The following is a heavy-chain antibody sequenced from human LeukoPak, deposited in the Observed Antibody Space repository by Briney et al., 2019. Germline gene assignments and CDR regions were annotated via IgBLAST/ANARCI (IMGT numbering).Heavy chain of an antibody. CDR1: GFTFSNYW. V-gene: IGHV3-7*01. CDR2: IQRDGSEK. D-gene: IGHD6-19*01. CDR3: ARQGYSSGK. J-gene: IGHJ4*01. Sequence: PGGSLRLSCAASGFTFSNYWMNWVRQAPGKGLEWVASIQRDGSEKYYVESVKGRFTISRDNAKNSLYLQMNSLRAEDTAVYYCARQGYSSGKWGHGTLVTVSS.